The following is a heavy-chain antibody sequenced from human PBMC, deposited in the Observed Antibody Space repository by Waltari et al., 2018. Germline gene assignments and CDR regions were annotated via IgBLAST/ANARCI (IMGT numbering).Heavy chain of an antibody. J-gene: IGHJ4*02. Sequence: EVQLVASGGGLVQPGGSLSLSCVASGFPFCSYSMNWVRQAPGKGLEWVSYISSSSTINYADSVKGRFTISRDSPKNSLYLQMNSLRAEDAAVYYCARGMVGAAYFDCWGQGALVSVSS. CDR3: ARGMVGAAYFDC. D-gene: IGHD1-26*01. V-gene: IGHV3-48*04. CDR2: ISSSSTI. CDR1: GFPFCSYS.